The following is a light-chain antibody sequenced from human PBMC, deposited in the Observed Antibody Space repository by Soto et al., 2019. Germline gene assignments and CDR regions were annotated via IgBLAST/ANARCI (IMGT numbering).Light chain of an antibody. J-gene: IGLJ1*01. CDR2: EGS. Sequence: QSVLTQSASVSGPPGQSITISCAGTSSDVGSYNLVSWYQNHPGKAPKLMIYEGSKRPSGVSNRFSGSKSGNTASLTISGLQAADEADYFCFSYAGSSTYVFGTGTKVTVL. CDR3: FSYAGSSTYV. V-gene: IGLV2-23*01. CDR1: SSDVGSYNL.